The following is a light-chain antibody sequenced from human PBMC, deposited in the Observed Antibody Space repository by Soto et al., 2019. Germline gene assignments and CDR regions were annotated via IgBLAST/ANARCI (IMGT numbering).Light chain of an antibody. CDR1: SINVGTYDF. V-gene: IGLV1-47*02. Sequence: SVLTQPRSVSGSPGQSVTISCTGNSINVGTYDFVSWYQQFPGTAPQLLIYSDDQRPSGVPDRFSGSKSGTSASQAISGLQAQDEADYYCAAWNDSMSGYVFGTGPKVPV. CDR2: SDD. CDR3: AAWNDSMSGYV. J-gene: IGLJ1*01.